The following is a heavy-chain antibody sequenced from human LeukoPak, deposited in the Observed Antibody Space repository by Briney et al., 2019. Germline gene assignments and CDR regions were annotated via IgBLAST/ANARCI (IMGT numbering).Heavy chain of an antibody. D-gene: IGHD5-24*01. J-gene: IGHJ4*02. Sequence: PGGSLRLSCAASGFTFSSYSMNWVRQAPGKGLEWVSSISSSSSYIYYADSVKGRFTISRDNAKNSLYLQMNSLRAEDTAVYYSAREGEMATILYYFDYWGQGTLVTVSS. CDR1: GFTFSSYS. CDR2: ISSSSSYI. CDR3: AREGEMATILYYFDY. V-gene: IGHV3-21*01.